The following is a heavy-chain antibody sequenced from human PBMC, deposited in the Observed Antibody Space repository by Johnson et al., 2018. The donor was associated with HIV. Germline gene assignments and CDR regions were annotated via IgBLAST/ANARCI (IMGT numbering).Heavy chain of an antibody. CDR1: GFTVSSNY. D-gene: IGHD2-2*01. Sequence: VQLVESGGGLVQPGGSLRLSCAASGFTVSSNYMSWVRQAPGKGLEWVAVSYSGGSTYYADSVKGRFTISRDNSKNTLYLQMNSLGAEDTALYYCVRDHQPWGQGTMVIVSS. CDR2: SYSGGST. CDR3: VRDHQP. V-gene: IGHV3-66*01. J-gene: IGHJ3*01.